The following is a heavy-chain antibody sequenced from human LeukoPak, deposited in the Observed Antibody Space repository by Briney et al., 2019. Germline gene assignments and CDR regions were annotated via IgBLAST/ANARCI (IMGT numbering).Heavy chain of an antibody. CDR2: INPNSGGT. CDR3: ARSLFPIVVVPAAIPNYYYYYGMDV. CDR1: GYTFTSYG. V-gene: IGHV1-2*02. J-gene: IGHJ6*02. D-gene: IGHD2-2*02. Sequence: ASVKVSCKASGYTFTSYGISWVRQAPGQGLEWMGWINPNSGGTNYAQKFQGRVTMTRDTSISTAYMELSRLRSDDTAVYYCARSLFPIVVVPAAIPNYYYYYGMDVWGQGTTVTVSS.